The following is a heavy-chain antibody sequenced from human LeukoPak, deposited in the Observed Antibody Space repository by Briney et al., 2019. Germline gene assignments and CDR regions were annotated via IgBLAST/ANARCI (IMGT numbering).Heavy chain of an antibody. CDR2: IRQDGSEN. CDR1: GFTFSSYW. V-gene: IGHV3-7*03. Sequence: GGSLRLSCAASGFTFSSYWMSWVRQAPGKGLEWVPNIRQDGSENYYVDSVKGRFTFSRDNAKNSLYLQMNSLRAEDTAVYYCARIDCSSASCYTWSFDYWGQGTLVTVSS. CDR3: ARIDCSSASCYTWSFDY. D-gene: IGHD2-2*02. J-gene: IGHJ4*02.